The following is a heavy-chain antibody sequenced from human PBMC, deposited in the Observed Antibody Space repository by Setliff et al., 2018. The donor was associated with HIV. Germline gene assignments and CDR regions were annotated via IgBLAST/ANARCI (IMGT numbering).Heavy chain of an antibody. CDR1: GGSIRSGGYY. CDR2: IHYSGST. CDR3: ARMVVSTSYYFDY. J-gene: IGHJ4*02. V-gene: IGHV4-31*03. D-gene: IGHD5-12*01. Sequence: PSETLSLTCTVSGGSIRSGGYYWSWIRQHPGKGPEWIAYIHYSGSTYYNPSLKSRVIISVDTSKNQFSLKMSSVTAADTAVYYCARMVVSTSYYFDYWGQGALVTVSS.